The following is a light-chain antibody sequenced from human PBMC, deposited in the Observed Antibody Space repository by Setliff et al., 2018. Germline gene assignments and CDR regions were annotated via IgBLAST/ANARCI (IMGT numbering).Light chain of an antibody. Sequence: QSALAQPPSASGSPGQSVTISCTGSSSDVGGYKYVSWYQQHPGKAPKLMIYEVSKRPSGVPDRFSGSKSGNTASLTVSGLQAEDEADYYCCSYAGSSTLFGGGTQLTVL. CDR3: CSYAGSSTL. V-gene: IGLV2-8*01. J-gene: IGLJ3*02. CDR1: SSDVGGYKY. CDR2: EVS.